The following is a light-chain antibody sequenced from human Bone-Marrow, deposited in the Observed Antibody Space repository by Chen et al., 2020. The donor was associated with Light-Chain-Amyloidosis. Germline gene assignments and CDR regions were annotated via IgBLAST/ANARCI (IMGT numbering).Light chain of an antibody. CDR1: SSDVGGDNP. J-gene: IGLJ1*01. Sequence: QSALTQPASVSGSPGQSITISCTGTSSDVGGDNPVSWYQQHPDKAPKLKIYEVTNRPSWVPDHFSGYKSDNTASLTISGLQTEDEADYFCSSYTITNTLVFGSGTRVTVL. CDR3: SSYTITNTLV. CDR2: EVT. V-gene: IGLV2-14*01.